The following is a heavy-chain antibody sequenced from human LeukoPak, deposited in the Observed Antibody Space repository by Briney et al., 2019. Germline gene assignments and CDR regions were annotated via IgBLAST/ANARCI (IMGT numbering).Heavy chain of an antibody. CDR2: MNPNSGNT. D-gene: IGHD3-22*01. J-gene: IGHJ3*02. V-gene: IGHV1-8*01. Sequence: ASVKVSCKASGYTFTSYDINWVRQATGQGLEWMGWMNPNSGNTGYAQKFQGRVTMTRNTSISTAYMELSSLRPEDSAVHYCAGFFYDNSGDAFDIWGQGTMVTVSS. CDR3: AGFFYDNSGDAFDI. CDR1: GYTFTSYD.